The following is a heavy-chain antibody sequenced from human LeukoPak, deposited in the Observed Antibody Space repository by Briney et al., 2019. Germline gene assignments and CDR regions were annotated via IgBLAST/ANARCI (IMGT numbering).Heavy chain of an antibody. D-gene: IGHD3-10*01. CDR1: GLSISNDW. CDR2: VKSKSAGETT. V-gene: IGHV3-15*01. CDR3: TLIQGWGSGSYYRDF. Sequence: RGSLRLSCAASGLSISNDWMSWVRQAPGKGLEWVARVKSKSAGETTDYAAPVKGRFTISRDDSKNTLYLQMNSLKTEDTAVYYCTLIQGWGSGSYYRDFWGQGTLVTVSS. J-gene: IGHJ4*02.